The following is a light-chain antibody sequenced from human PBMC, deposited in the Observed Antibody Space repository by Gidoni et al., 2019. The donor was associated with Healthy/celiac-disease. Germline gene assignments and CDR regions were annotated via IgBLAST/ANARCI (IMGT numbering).Light chain of an antibody. Sequence: DIQITQSPSTLSASVGDRVTITCRASQSINSWLALYQQKPGKAPKLLIYKASSLESGVPSSFSGSGSGTEFTLTISSLQPDDFATYYCQQYKSFRTFGQGTKVEIK. CDR3: QQYKSFRT. CDR1: QSINSW. CDR2: KAS. V-gene: IGKV1-5*03. J-gene: IGKJ1*01.